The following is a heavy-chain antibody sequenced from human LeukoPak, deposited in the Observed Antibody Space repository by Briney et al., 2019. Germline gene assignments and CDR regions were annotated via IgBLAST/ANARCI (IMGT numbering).Heavy chain of an antibody. CDR2: IYYSGST. CDR1: GGSISSGDYY. V-gene: IGHV4-30-4*08. J-gene: IGHJ4*02. Sequence: SETLSLTCTVSGGSISSGDYYWSWIRQPPGKGLEWIGYIYYSGSTYYNPSLKSRVTISVDTSKNQFSLKLSSVTAADTAVYYSARGSLVARGFYYWGQGKLVTVSS. CDR3: ARGSLVARGFYY.